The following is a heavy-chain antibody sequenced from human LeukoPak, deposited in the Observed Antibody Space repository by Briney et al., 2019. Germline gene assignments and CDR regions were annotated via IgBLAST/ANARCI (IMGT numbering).Heavy chain of an antibody. CDR3: ARGSSSWQTPFDY. D-gene: IGHD6-13*01. Sequence: GGSLRLSCAASGFTFSSYEMNWVRQAPGKGLEWVSYISRSGSTIYYADSVKGRFTISRDNAKNSLYLQMNSLRAEDTAVYHCARGSSSWQTPFDYWGQGTLVTVSS. J-gene: IGHJ4*02. V-gene: IGHV3-48*03. CDR2: ISRSGSTI. CDR1: GFTFSSYE.